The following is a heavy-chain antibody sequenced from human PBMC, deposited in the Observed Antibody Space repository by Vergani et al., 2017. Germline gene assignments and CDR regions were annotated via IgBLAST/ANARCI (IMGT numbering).Heavy chain of an antibody. D-gene: IGHD5-18*01. J-gene: IGHJ4*02. CDR3: ARAQVKPDSYGLRFGYYFDY. V-gene: IGHV4-59*11. Sequence: QVQLQESGPGLVKPSETLSLTCTVSGGSISSHYWSWIRQPPGKGLEWIWYIYYSGSTNYNPSRKIRVTISVDMSKNQFSLNLSSVTAADTAVYYCARAQVKPDSYGLRFGYYFDYWGQGTLVTVSS. CDR1: GGSISSHY. CDR2: IYYSGST.